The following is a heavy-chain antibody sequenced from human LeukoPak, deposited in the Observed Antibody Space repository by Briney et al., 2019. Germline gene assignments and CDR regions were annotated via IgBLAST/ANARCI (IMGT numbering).Heavy chain of an antibody. J-gene: IGHJ4*02. V-gene: IGHV3-30*18. CDR1: GFTFSSYG. CDR3: AKARWELLSYSDY. CDR2: ISYDGSNK. Sequence: PGGSLRLSCAASGFTFSSYGMHWVRQAPGKGLEWVAVISYDGSNKYYADSVKGRFTISRDNSKNTLYLQMNSLRAEDTAVYYCAKARWELLSYSDYWGQGTLVTVSS. D-gene: IGHD1-26*01.